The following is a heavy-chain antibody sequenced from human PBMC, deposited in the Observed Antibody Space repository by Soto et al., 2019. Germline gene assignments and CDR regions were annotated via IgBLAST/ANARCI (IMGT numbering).Heavy chain of an antibody. J-gene: IGHJ4*02. V-gene: IGHV3-30*18. CDR1: GFTFSSYG. CDR2: ISYDGSNK. Sequence: SGGSLRLSCAASGFTFSSYGMHWVRQAPGKGLEWVAVISYDGSNKYYADSVKGRFTISRDNSKNTLYLQMNSLRAEDTAVYYCAKDLGYFDFDYWGQGTLVTVYS. CDR3: AKDLGYFDFDY. D-gene: IGHD3-22*01.